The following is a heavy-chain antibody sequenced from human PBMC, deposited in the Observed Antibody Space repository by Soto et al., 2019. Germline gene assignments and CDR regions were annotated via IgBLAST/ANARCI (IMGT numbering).Heavy chain of an antibody. CDR2: IYFDGSNK. D-gene: IGHD5-18*01. CDR3: AIFLREVYPAMIPGPY. V-gene: IGHV3-30*03. Sequence: QVELVESGGGVVQPGGSLRLSCAASGFTFSNYGLHWVRQAPGKGLEWAAVIYFDGSNKYYADSMKGRFTVSRDNSKNTQYLQMTSLRTEDTAMYYCAIFLREVYPAMIPGPYWGQGTLVTVSS. J-gene: IGHJ4*02. CDR1: GFTFSNYG.